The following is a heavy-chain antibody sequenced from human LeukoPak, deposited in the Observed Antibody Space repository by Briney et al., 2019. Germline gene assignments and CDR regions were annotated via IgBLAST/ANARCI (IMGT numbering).Heavy chain of an antibody. Sequence: SVKVSCKASGGTFSTYTINWVRQAPGQGLEWMGGIIPIFGTANYAQKFQGRVTITADRSTSTAYMELSSLRSEDTAVYYCARDWYYDSSPDGYWGQGTLVTVSS. CDR2: IIPIFGTA. J-gene: IGHJ4*02. CDR1: GGTFSTYT. V-gene: IGHV1-69*06. D-gene: IGHD3-22*01. CDR3: ARDWYYDSSPDGY.